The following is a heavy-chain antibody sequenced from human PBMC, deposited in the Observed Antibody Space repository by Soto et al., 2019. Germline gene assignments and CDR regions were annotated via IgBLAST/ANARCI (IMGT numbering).Heavy chain of an antibody. Sequence: QVQLVESGGGVVQPGRSLRLSCAASGFTFSSYAMHWVRQAPGKGLEWVAVISSDGSDKYYADSVKGRFAISRDNSKNTLYVQVNRMRAEDTALYYCARDRHYGAGFIDVWGQGTTVTVSS. J-gene: IGHJ6*02. D-gene: IGHD3-10*01. CDR1: GFTFSSYA. CDR3: ARDRHYGAGFIDV. V-gene: IGHV3-30*09. CDR2: ISSDGSDK.